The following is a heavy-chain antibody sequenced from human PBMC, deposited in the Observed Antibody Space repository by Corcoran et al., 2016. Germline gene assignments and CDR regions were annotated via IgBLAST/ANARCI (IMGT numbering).Heavy chain of an antibody. J-gene: IGHJ4*02. CDR1: GGTFSSYA. D-gene: IGHD2-15*01. V-gene: IGHV1-69*06. CDR2: IIPIFGTA. Sequence: QVQLVQSGAEVKKPGSSVKVSCKASGGTFSSYAISWVRQAPGQGLEWMGGIIPIFGTANYAQKFQGRVTITADKSTSTAYMELSSLRSEDTAVYYCARESCSGGSCYRSQYYFDYWGQGTLVTVSS. CDR3: ARESCSGGSCYRSQYYFDY.